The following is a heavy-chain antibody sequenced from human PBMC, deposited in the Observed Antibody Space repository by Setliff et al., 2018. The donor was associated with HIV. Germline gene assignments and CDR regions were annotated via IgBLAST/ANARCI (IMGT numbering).Heavy chain of an antibody. CDR1: GFPFSSHG. J-gene: IGHJ5*02. CDR2: IQSDGNTK. V-gene: IGHV3-30*02. CDR3: LTDERPGSGWGGS. D-gene: IGHD6-19*01. Sequence: PGESLKISCVPSGFPFSSHGMHWVRQAAGKGLEWIAFIQSDGNTKEYAESVRGRFNISRDNSKNTLFLQMNSLTVDDTAVYYCLTDERPGSGWGGSWGQGTLVTVSS.